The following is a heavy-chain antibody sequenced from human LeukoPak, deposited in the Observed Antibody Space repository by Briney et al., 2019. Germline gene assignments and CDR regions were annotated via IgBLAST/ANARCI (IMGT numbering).Heavy chain of an antibody. J-gene: IGHJ6*04. D-gene: IGHD2-2*01. CDR3: ARTLGYCSSTSCFAPYYYYGMDV. V-gene: IGHV3-30*03. CDR1: GFTFSSYG. Sequence: GRSLRLSCAASGFTFSSYGMHWVPQAPGKGLEWVAVISYDGSNKYYADSVKGRFTISRDNSKNTLYLQMNSLRAEDTAVYYCARTLGYCSSTSCFAPYYYYGMDVWGKGTTVTVSS. CDR2: ISYDGSNK.